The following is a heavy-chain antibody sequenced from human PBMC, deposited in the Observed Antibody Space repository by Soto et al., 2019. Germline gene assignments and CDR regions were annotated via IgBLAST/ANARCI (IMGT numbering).Heavy chain of an antibody. CDR3: PRSTHRREYCSSTSCYSRYNWFDP. CDR2: INAGNGNT. V-gene: IGHV1-3*01. Sequence: ASVKVSCKASGYTFTSYAMHWVRQAPGQRLEWMGWINAGNGNTKYSQKFQGRVTITRDTSASTAYMELSSLRSEDTAVYYCPRSTHRREYCSSTSCYSRYNWFDPWGQGTLVTVSS. CDR1: GYTFTSYA. D-gene: IGHD2-2*01. J-gene: IGHJ5*02.